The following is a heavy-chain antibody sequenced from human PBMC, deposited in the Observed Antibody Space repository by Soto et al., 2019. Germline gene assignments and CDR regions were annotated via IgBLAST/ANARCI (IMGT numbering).Heavy chain of an antibody. D-gene: IGHD6-13*01. Sequence: HITLTESGPTLVKRTQTLTLTCTFSGFSFSTSAVGVGWIRQPPGKALEVLALTYWDDDKRYRPSLKSKISITQDTSRNQVVLTMTDLDPEDTATYYCAHVYWAASGTRYYFDHWGQGTLVTVSS. CDR2: TYWDDDK. CDR3: AHVYWAASGTRYYFDH. CDR1: GFSFSTSAVG. V-gene: IGHV2-5*02. J-gene: IGHJ4*02.